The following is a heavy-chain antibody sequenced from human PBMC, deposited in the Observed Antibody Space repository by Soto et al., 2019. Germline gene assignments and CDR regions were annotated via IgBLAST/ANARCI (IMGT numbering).Heavy chain of an antibody. CDR3: ASRGSSSWYRRDAFDI. CDR2: IYYSGST. CDR1: GGTMSSGGYY. J-gene: IGHJ3*02. Sequence: SSXTLSLTCTVSGGTMSSGGYYWSWIRQQPGKGLEWIGYIYYSGSTYYNPSLKSRVTISVDTSKNQFSLKLSSVTAADTAVYYCASRGSSSWYRRDAFDIWGQGTMVTVSS. V-gene: IGHV4-31*03. D-gene: IGHD6-13*01.